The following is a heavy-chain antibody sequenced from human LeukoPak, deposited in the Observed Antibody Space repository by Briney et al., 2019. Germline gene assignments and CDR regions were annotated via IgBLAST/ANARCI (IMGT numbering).Heavy chain of an antibody. CDR2: IPYDGSNK. V-gene: IGHV3-30*14. CDR3: ARGGYCSGGSCYVRAFDI. D-gene: IGHD2-15*01. J-gene: IGHJ3*02. CDR1: GFTFSSYP. Sequence: GSLRLSCAASGFTFSSYPMHWVRQAPGKGLEWVADIPYDGSNKYYADSVKGRFTISRDNSKNTLYLQMNSLRAEDTAVYYCARGGYCSGGSCYVRAFDIWGQGTMVTVSS.